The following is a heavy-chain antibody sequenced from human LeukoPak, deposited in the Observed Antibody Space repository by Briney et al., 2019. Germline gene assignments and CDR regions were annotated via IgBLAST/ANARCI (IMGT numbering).Heavy chain of an antibody. Sequence: GGSLRLSCAASGFTFSSYSMTWVRQAPGKGLEWVSSISSSSSYIYYADSVKGRFTISRDNAKNSLYLQMNSLRAEDTATYYCTRDQYYSDNSGYPSDVWGQGTVVTVSS. D-gene: IGHD3-22*01. J-gene: IGHJ3*01. CDR1: GFTFSSYS. V-gene: IGHV3-21*06. CDR3: TRDQYYSDNSGYPSDV. CDR2: ISSSSSYI.